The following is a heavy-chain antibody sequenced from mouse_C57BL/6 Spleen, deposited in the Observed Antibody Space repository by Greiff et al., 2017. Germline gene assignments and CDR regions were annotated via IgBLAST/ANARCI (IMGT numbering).Heavy chain of an antibody. D-gene: IGHD1-1*02. V-gene: IGHV1-54*01. CDR2: INPGSGGT. CDR1: GYAFTNYL. J-gene: IGHJ3*01. Sequence: VQLQQSGAELVRPGTSVKVSCKASGYAFTNYLIEWVKQRPGQGLEWIGVINPGSGGTNYNEKFKGKATLTADKSSSTAYMRLSSLTSEDSAVYFCARAGGLTGAWFAYWGQGTLVTVSA. CDR3: ARAGGLTGAWFAY.